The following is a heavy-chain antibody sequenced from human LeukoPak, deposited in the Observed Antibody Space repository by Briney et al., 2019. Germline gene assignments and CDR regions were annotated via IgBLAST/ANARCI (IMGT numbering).Heavy chain of an antibody. V-gene: IGHV1-8*01. D-gene: IGHD1-26*01. CDR1: GYTLTSYD. CDR3: ARARGSYYYYGMDV. J-gene: IGHJ6*02. Sequence: ASVKVSCKTSGYTLTSYDINWVRQATGQGLEWMGWMNPNSGNTGYAQKFQGRVTMTRNTSISTAYMELSSLRSEDTAVYYCARARGSYYYYGMDVWGQGTTVTVSS. CDR2: MNPNSGNT.